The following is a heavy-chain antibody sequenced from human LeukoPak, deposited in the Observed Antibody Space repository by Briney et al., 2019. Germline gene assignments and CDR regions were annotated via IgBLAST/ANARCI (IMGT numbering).Heavy chain of an antibody. Sequence: SETLSLTCTVSGGSISSYDWSWIRQPPGKGLEWIGYIHTSGSTNYNPSLKSRVTISVDTSRNQFSLNLSSVTAADTAVYYCARRRMLGVSGGCCWFDPWGQGTLVIVSS. CDR1: GGSISSYD. J-gene: IGHJ5*02. CDR2: IHTSGST. CDR3: ARRRMLGVSGGCCWFDP. V-gene: IGHV4-4*09. D-gene: IGHD3-16*01.